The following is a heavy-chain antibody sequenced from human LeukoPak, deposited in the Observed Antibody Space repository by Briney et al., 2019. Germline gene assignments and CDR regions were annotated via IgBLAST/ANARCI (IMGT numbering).Heavy chain of an antibody. D-gene: IGHD1-1*01. CDR2: ISSSSSTI. J-gene: IGHJ4*02. V-gene: IGHV3-48*04. CDR3: ARSGTPFYKYYFDY. Sequence: GGSLRLSCAASGFTFSSYSMNWVRQAPGKGLEWVTYISSSSSTIYYADSVKGRFTISRDNAKNSLYLQMNSPRAEDTAVYYCARSGTPFYKYYFDYWGQGTLVTVSS. CDR1: GFTFSSYS.